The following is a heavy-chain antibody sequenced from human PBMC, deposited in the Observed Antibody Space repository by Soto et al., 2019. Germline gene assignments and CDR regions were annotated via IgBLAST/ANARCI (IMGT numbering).Heavy chain of an antibody. D-gene: IGHD3-9*01. J-gene: IGHJ4*02. CDR3: AKDSYFDWLLYLGSDY. CDR1: GFTFSDHY. Sequence: GSLRLSCAASGFTFSDHYMAWIRQAPGKGLEIVAHMSGSGSSEDYGDSVKGRFSIFRENSKNLLFLQMFFLRAEDTAVYYCAKDSYFDWLLYLGSDYWGQGTLVTVSS. V-gene: IGHV3-11*01. CDR2: MSGSGSSE.